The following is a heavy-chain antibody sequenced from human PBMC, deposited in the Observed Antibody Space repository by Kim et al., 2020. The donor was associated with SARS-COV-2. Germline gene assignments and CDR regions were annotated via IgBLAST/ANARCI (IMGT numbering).Heavy chain of an antibody. CDR2: IYYSGST. CDR3: ARHECSDITIFGVVTQRGWFAP. V-gene: IGHV4-39*01. CDR1: GGSISSSSYY. Sequence: SETLSLTCTVSGGSISSSSYYWGWIRQPPGKGLEWIGSIYYSGSTYYNPSLKSRVTISVDTSKNQFSLKLSSVTAADTDVYYCARHECSDITIFGVVTQRGWFAPWGQGTLVTVSS. J-gene: IGHJ5*02. D-gene: IGHD3-3*01.